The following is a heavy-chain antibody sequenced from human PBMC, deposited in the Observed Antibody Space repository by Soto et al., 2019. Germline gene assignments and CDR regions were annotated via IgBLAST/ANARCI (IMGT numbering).Heavy chain of an antibody. J-gene: IGHJ5*02. Sequence: SETLSLTCSVSGDSISNSRFYWAWIRQPPGEGLEWIGSIYHTGNANYNQSHRSRVTISVDTSKNQFSLKMTSLTAADAALYFCARDFFDSSDYTTNWFDPWGQGTLVTVS. CDR2: IYHTGNA. CDR3: ARDFFDSSDYTTNWFDP. D-gene: IGHD3-22*01. CDR1: GDSISNSRFY. V-gene: IGHV4-39*01.